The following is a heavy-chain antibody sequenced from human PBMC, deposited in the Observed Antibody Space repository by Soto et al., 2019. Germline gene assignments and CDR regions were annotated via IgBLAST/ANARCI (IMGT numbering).Heavy chain of an antibody. CDR3: ARTLTVTTGWWFDP. J-gene: IGHJ5*02. CDR1: GGSVSSGSYY. D-gene: IGHD4-17*01. V-gene: IGHV4-61*01. Sequence: PSETLSLTCTVSGGSVSSGSYYWSWIRQPPGKGLEWIGYIYYSGSTNYNHSLKSRVTISVDTSKNQFSLKLSSVTAADTAVYYCARTLTVTTGWWFDPWGQGTLVTVSS. CDR2: IYYSGST.